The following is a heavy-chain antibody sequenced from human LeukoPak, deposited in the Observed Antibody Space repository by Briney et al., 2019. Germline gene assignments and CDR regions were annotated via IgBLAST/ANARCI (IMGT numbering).Heavy chain of an antibody. CDR3: ARGYSSSWYEILDY. CDR1: GGSFSTYY. V-gene: IGHV4-34*01. CDR2: INHRGNT. J-gene: IGHJ4*02. Sequence: SETLSLTCTVYGGSFSTYYWTWIRQPAGKGLEWIGEINHRGNTNYNPSLKSRVTISVDTSKNQFSLKLSSVTAADTAVYYCARGYSSSWYEILDYWGQGTLVTVSS. D-gene: IGHD6-13*01.